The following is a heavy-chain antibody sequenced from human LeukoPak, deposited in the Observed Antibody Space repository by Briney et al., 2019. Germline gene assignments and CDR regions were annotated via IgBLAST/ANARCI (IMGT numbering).Heavy chain of an antibody. V-gene: IGHV4-31*03. CDR3: ARELPAAMPGWFDP. D-gene: IGHD2-2*01. CDR1: GGSISSGGYY. CDR2: IYYSGST. J-gene: IGHJ5*02. Sequence: SETLSLTCTVFGGSISSGGYYWSWIRQHPGKGLEWIGYIYYSGSTYYNPSLKSRVTISVDTSKNQFSLKLSSVTAADTAVYYCARELPAAMPGWFDPWGQGTLVTVSS.